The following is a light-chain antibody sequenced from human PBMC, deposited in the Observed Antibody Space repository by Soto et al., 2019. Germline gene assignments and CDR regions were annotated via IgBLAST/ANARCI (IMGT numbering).Light chain of an antibody. J-gene: IGKJ4*01. V-gene: IGKV1-39*01. CDR2: AAY. Sequence: DMEMTQSPSSLSASVGDRVTITCRASQSISNYLNWYQHKPGKVPKLLIYAAYSLQSGVPTRFSGSGSGTDFTLTINSLRPEDFATYYCQQSYGTPLTFGGGTKMEIK. CDR1: QSISNY. CDR3: QQSYGTPLT.